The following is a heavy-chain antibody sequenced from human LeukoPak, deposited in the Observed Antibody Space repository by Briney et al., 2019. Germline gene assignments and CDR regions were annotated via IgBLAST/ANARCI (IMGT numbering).Heavy chain of an antibody. V-gene: IGHV3-21*01. D-gene: IGHD6-13*01. J-gene: IGHJ4*02. CDR2: ISSSSSYI. CDR3: ARGSKAGEKGFDY. CDR1: GFTFSSYS. Sequence: GGSLRLSCAASGFTFSSYSMNWVRQAPGKGLEWVSSISSSSSYIYYADSVKGRFTISRDNAKNSLYLQMNSLRAEDTAVYYCARGSKAGEKGFDYWGQGTLVTVSS.